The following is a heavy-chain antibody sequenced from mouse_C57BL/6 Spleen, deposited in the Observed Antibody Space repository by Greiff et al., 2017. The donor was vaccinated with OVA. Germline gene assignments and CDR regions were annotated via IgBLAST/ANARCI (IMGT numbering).Heavy chain of an antibody. CDR1: GYTFTSYG. V-gene: IGHV1-81*01. Sequence: VQLQQSGAELARPGASVKLSCTASGYTFTSYGISWVKQRTGQGLEWIGEIYPRSGNIYYNEKFKGQATLTADHSSSTAFMELRSLTTEEAAVYFCARESNGNDMDYWGQGTTVTVSS. CDR3: ARESNGNDMDY. J-gene: IGHJ4*01. D-gene: IGHD2-5*01. CDR2: IYPRSGNI.